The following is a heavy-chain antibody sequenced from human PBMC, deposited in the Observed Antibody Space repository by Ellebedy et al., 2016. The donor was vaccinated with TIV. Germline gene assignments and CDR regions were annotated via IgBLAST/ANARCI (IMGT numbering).Heavy chain of an antibody. Sequence: SVKVSXXASGGTFSSYAISWVRQAPGQGLEWMGRIIPILGIANYAQKFQGRVTITADKSTSTAYMELSSLRSEDTAVYYCARWGSGELVRDYWGQGTLVTVSS. CDR2: IIPILGIA. V-gene: IGHV1-69*04. CDR1: GGTFSSYA. D-gene: IGHD3-10*01. CDR3: ARWGSGELVRDY. J-gene: IGHJ4*02.